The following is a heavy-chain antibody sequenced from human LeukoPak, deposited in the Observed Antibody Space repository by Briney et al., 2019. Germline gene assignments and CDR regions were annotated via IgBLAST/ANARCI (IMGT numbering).Heavy chain of an antibody. CDR1: GFTFSSYS. CDR3: ARYMYDSGSGYYYGLDV. V-gene: IGHV3-21*01. CDR2: ISSSSSYI. Sequence: GGSLRLSCAASGFTFSSYSMNWVRQAPGKGLECVSSISSSSSYIYYADSVRGRFTISRDNAKKSLYLQMNSLRAEDTAVYYFARYMYDSGSGYYYGLDVWGRGTTVTVSS. J-gene: IGHJ6*01. D-gene: IGHD1-26*01.